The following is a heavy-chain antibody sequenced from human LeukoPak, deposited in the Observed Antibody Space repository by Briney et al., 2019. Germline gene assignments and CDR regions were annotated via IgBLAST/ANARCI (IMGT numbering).Heavy chain of an antibody. J-gene: IGHJ5*02. V-gene: IGHV1-8*01. D-gene: IGHD2-15*01. Sequence: ASVKVSCKASGYTFTSYDINWVRQATGQGLEWMGWMNPNSGNTGYAQKFQGRVTMTRNTSISTAYMELSSLRSEDTAVYYCARPLCSGGSCRGVNWFDPWGRGTLVTVSS. CDR2: MNPNSGNT. CDR1: GYTFTSYD. CDR3: ARPLCSGGSCRGVNWFDP.